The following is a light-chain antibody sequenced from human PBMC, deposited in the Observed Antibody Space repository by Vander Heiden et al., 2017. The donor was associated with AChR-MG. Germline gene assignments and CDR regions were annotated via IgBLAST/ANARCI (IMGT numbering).Light chain of an antibody. V-gene: IGKV1-39*01. CDR2: ASS. CDR3: QQSYSAPRT. J-gene: IGKJ1*01. Sequence: DIQMTQSPLSLSASVGDRITITCRASQSIRDYLNWYQQKPGKAPILLMYASSTLQSGVPSRFSGSGSGTDFTLTISSLQPEDFATYYCQQSYSAPRTFGQGTKVEIK. CDR1: QSIRDY.